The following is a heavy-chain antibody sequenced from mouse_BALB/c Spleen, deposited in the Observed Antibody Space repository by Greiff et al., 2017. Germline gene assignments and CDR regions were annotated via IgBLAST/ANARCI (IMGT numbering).Heavy chain of an antibody. Sequence: EVQLLESGPGLVKPSQSLSLTCTVTGYSITSDYAWYWIRQFPGNILELMGYISYSGSTSYNPSLKSRISITRDTSKNQFFLQLNSVTTEDTATYYCARRTWYGNYEDYWGQGTTLTVSS. CDR2: ISYSGST. J-gene: IGHJ2*01. CDR1: GYSITSDYA. V-gene: IGHV3-2*02. D-gene: IGHD2-10*02. CDR3: ARRTWYGNYEDY.